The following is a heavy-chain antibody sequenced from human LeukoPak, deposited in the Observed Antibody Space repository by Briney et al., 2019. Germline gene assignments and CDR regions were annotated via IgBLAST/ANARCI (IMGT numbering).Heavy chain of an antibody. Sequence: ASVKVSCKASGYTFTSYGISWVRQAPGQGLEWMGWISAYNGNTNYAQKLQGRVTMTTDTSTSTAYMELRSLRSDDTAVYYCARDLGFYYGSGSYSWAPFDYWGQGTLVTVSS. J-gene: IGHJ4*02. CDR1: GYTFTSYG. CDR3: ARDLGFYYGSGSYSWAPFDY. D-gene: IGHD3-10*01. CDR2: ISAYNGNT. V-gene: IGHV1-18*01.